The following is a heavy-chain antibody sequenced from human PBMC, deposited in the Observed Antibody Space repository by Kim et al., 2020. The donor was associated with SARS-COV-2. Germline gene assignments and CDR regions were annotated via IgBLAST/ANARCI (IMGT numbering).Heavy chain of an antibody. Sequence: GGSLRLSCAASGFTFSSYAMHWVRQAPGKGLEWVAVISYDGSNKYYADSVKGRFTISRDNSKNTLYLQMNSLRAEDTAVYYCARAPDVLLWFGELNYWG. CDR2: ISYDGSNK. V-gene: IGHV3-30*04. J-gene: IGHJ4*01. D-gene: IGHD3-10*01. CDR1: GFTFSSYA. CDR3: ARAPDVLLWFGELNY.